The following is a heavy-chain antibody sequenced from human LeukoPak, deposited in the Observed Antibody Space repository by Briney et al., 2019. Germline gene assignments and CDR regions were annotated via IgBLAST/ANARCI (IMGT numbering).Heavy chain of an antibody. CDR1: GYTFTDYY. J-gene: IGHJ4*02. CDR2: INPNSGGT. CDR3: AIRPHSGGWYGAFDY. D-gene: IGHD6-19*01. V-gene: IGHV1-2*02. Sequence: GASVKVSCKASGYTFTDYYMHWLRQAPGQGLEYMGWINPNSGGTNYAQKFQGRVTMTGDTSISTAYMELSRLTSDDTAVYYCAIRPHSGGWYGAFDYWGQGALITVSS.